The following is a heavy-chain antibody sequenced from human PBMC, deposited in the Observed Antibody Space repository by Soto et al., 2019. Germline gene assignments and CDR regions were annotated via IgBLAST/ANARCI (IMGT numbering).Heavy chain of an antibody. Sequence: GGSLRLSCAVSGFTFRSFWMSWVRQAPGKGLEWVANIKQDGSEKYYVDSVKGRFTISRDNAKNSLYLQMNSLRAEDTAVYYCARVGRFLEWFHWGFDYWGQGTLVTVSS. J-gene: IGHJ4*02. CDR1: GFTFRSFW. CDR3: ARVGRFLEWFHWGFDY. CDR2: IKQDGSEK. D-gene: IGHD3-3*01. V-gene: IGHV3-7*01.